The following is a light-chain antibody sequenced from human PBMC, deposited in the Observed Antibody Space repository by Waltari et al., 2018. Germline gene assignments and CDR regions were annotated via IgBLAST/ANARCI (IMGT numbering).Light chain of an antibody. J-gene: IGKJ1*01. V-gene: IGKV3-20*01. CDR1: QSVSRW. Sequence: EIVLTQSPGTLSLSPGERATLSCRASQSVSRWLAWYQQKPGQPPRLLIYGASSRANSIPDRFSGSGSGTDFSLTISRLEPEDSAVYYCQKYGTLPATFGQGTKVEVK. CDR3: QKYGTLPAT. CDR2: GAS.